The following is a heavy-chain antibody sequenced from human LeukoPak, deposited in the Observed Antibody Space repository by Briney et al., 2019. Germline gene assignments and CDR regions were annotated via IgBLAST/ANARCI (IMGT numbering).Heavy chain of an antibody. D-gene: IGHD3-9*01. V-gene: IGHV1-18*01. CDR1: GYTFSNDG. CDR3: ASARAGYFDWLLNY. Sequence: ASVKVSFKASGYTFSNDGLSWVRQAPGQGLEWMGWISAYNGNTNYAQKLQGRVTMTTDTSTSTAYMELRSLRSDDTAVYYCASARAGYFDWLLNYWGQGTLVTVSS. J-gene: IGHJ4*02. CDR2: ISAYNGNT.